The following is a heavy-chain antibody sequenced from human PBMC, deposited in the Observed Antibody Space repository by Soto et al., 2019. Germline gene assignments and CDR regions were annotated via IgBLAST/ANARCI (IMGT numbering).Heavy chain of an antibody. CDR1: GFAFNTYA. CDR3: EQPVSEGGTYYFEH. J-gene: IGHJ4*02. V-gene: IGHV3-23*01. CDR2: ISGGGRT. Sequence: EVRLLESGGGLVQPGGSLSLSCAASGFAFNTYAMTWVRQAPGKGLEWVSAISGGGRTFYAASVEGRFIVSRDNSKNTLYLQMGSLRAADTAVYYCEQPVSEGGTYYFEHWGQGTRVTVSS. D-gene: IGHD2-15*01.